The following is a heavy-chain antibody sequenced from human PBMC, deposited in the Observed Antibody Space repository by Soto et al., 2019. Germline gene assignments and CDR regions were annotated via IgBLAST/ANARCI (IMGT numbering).Heavy chain of an antibody. D-gene: IGHD4-17*01. J-gene: IGHJ4*02. Sequence: QITLKESGPTLVKPTQTLTLTCTFSGFSLSTNGVSVGWIRQPPGKALEWLALIYWDDDRRYSPSLRSRLTITKDTSKNQVVLTMTNVDPVDTATYYCAYSATTVTPSYFDYWGQGTLVTVSS. V-gene: IGHV2-5*02. CDR1: GFSLSTNGVS. CDR2: IYWDDDR. CDR3: AYSATTVTPSYFDY.